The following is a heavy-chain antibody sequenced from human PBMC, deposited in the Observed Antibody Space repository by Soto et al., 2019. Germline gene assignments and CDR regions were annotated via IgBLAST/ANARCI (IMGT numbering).Heavy chain of an antibody. J-gene: IGHJ4*02. CDR2: IYYSGST. V-gene: IGHV4-31*03. D-gene: IGHD2-21*02. CDR1: GASMSSGGYY. Sequence: SETLSLTCTVSGASMSSGGYYWTWIRQSPGKGLEWIGYIYYSGSTYYNPSLESRVAISLDTSNNQFSLKLSSVTAADTAVYYCARGGHIAVVTASFDYWGQGTLVTVS. CDR3: ARGGHIAVVTASFDY.